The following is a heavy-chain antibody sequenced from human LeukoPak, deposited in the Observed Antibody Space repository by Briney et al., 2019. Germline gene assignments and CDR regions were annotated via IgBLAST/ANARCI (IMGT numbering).Heavy chain of an antibody. CDR2: IYYSGST. Sequence: PSETLSLTCTVSGGSISSGGYYWSWIRQHPGKGLEWIGYIYYSGSTYYNPSLKSRVTISVDTSKNQFSLKLGSVTAADTAVYYCARDRVVVTSNYFDYWGQGTLVTVSS. V-gene: IGHV4-31*03. CDR1: GGSISSGGYY. CDR3: ARDRVVVTSNYFDY. J-gene: IGHJ4*02. D-gene: IGHD3-22*01.